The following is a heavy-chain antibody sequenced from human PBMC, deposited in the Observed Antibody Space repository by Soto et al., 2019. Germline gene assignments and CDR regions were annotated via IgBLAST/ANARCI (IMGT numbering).Heavy chain of an antibody. D-gene: IGHD2-2*01. CDR3: ARGPIPLPMLNFDY. CDR1: GFTFSNYS. Sequence: GGTLRLSCRASGFTFSNYSINWVRQAPGKGLEWVSSISGDSTHIYYTDSVKGRFTISRDNAKSSVFLQMNSLRAEDTAVYFCARGPIPLPMLNFDYWGQGSLVTVSS. CDR2: ISGDSTHI. V-gene: IGHV3-21*01. J-gene: IGHJ4*02.